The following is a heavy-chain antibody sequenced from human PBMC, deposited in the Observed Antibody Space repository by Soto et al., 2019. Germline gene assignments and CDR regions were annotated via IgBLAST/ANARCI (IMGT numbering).Heavy chain of an antibody. CDR3: ARGTMVRGVIIMFSYYYYMDV. CDR2: ISAYNGNT. Sequence: QVQLVQSGAEVKKPGASVKVSCKASGYTFTSYGISWVRQAPGQGLEWMGWISAYNGNTNYAQKHQGRVTMTTGTSTSTAYMELRSLRSDDRAVYYCARGTMVRGVIIMFSYYYYMDVWGKGTTVTVSS. D-gene: IGHD3-10*01. J-gene: IGHJ6*03. CDR1: GYTFTSYG. V-gene: IGHV1-18*01.